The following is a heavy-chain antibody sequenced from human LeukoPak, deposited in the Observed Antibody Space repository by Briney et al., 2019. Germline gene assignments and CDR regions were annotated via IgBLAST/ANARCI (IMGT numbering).Heavy chain of an antibody. D-gene: IGHD6-13*01. CDR2: MNPGSGNT. V-gene: IGHV1-8*01. Sequence: ASVKVSCKASGYTFNITDINWVRQATGQGLEWMGWMNPGSGNTGFAQKFQGRITMTRNTFITTAYMELRSLRSEDTAVYYCARVDSSNWYEYRGYFDYWGQGTLVTVSS. J-gene: IGHJ4*02. CDR1: GYTFNITD. CDR3: ARVDSSNWYEYRGYFDY.